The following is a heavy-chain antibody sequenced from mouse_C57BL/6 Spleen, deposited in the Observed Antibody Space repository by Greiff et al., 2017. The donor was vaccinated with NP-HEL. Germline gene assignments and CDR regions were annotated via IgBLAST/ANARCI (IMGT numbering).Heavy chain of an antibody. V-gene: IGHV5-9-1*02. CDR3: TREGVSNYVSWFAY. Sequence: DVKLVESGEGLVKPGGSLKLSCAASGFTFSSYAMSWVRQTPEKRLEWVAYISSGGDYIYYADTVKGRFTISSDNARNTLYLQMSSLKSEDTAMYYCTREGVSNYVSWFAYWGQGTLVTVSA. J-gene: IGHJ3*01. CDR1: GFTFSSYA. D-gene: IGHD2-5*01. CDR2: ISSGGDYI.